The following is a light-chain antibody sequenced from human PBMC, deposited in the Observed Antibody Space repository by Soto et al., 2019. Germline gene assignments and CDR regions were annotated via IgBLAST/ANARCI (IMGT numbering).Light chain of an antibody. CDR2: DIN. CDR3: SSYAGRNNLVV. J-gene: IGLJ2*01. CDR1: GSDVGGYNY. V-gene: IGLV2-8*01. Sequence: QSALTQPPSASGSPGQSVTISCTGTGSDVGGYNYVSWYQQHPGKAPKLIIYDINTRPSGVPDRFSGFKSGNTASLAVSGLQAEDEAESFCSSYAGRNNLVVFGGGTKLTVL.